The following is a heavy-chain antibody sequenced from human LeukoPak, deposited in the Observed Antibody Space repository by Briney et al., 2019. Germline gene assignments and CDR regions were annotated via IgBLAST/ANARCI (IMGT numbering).Heavy chain of an antibody. V-gene: IGHV4-34*01. D-gene: IGHD3-9*01. CDR3: ARGLKYYDILTGYWYYFDY. Sequence: SETLSLTCAVYGGSFSGYYWSWIRQPPGKRLEWIGEINHSGSTNYNPSLKSRVTISVDTSKNQFSLKLSSVTAADTAVYYCARGLKYYDILTGYWYYFDYWGQGTLVTVSS. J-gene: IGHJ4*02. CDR2: INHSGST. CDR1: GGSFSGYY.